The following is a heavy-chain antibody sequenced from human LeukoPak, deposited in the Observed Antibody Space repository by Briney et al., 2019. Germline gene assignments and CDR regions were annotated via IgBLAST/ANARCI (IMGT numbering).Heavy chain of an antibody. J-gene: IGHJ4*02. V-gene: IGHV4-39*01. CDR1: GGSISGSDYY. CDR3: ASYMVRGPYHFDY. D-gene: IGHD3-10*01. Sequence: SETLSLTCTVSGGSISGSDYYWAWLPQPPGKGLDWLGSIHYGGCTYYKPPLKSRVTISVDTSKNQFSLKLSSVTAADTAIYYCASYMVRGPYHFDYWGQGTLVSVSS. CDR2: IHYGGCT.